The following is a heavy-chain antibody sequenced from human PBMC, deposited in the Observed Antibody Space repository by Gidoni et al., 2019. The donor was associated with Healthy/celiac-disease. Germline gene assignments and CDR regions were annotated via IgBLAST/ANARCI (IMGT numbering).Heavy chain of an antibody. Sequence: QVQLQQWGAGLLKPSETLSLTCAVYGGSFSGYYWSWIRQPPGKGLEWIGEINHSGSTNYNPSLKSRVTISVDTSKNQFSLKLSSVTAADTAVYYCARARSGGYYGSGSYNRNRYYYYYGMDVWGQGTTVTVSS. CDR3: ARARSGGYYGSGSYNRNRYYYYYGMDV. CDR1: GGSFSGYY. V-gene: IGHV4-34*01. CDR2: INHSGST. D-gene: IGHD3-10*01. J-gene: IGHJ6*02.